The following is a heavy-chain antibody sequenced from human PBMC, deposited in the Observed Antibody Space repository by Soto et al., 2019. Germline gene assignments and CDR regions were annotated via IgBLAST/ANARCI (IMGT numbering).Heavy chain of an antibody. CDR3: TSRDF. J-gene: IGHJ4*02. CDR2: ISSSSSTI. Sequence: GGSLRLSCAASGFTFSSYSMNWVRQAPGKGLEWVSYISSSSSTIYYADSVKGRFTISRDNAKNTLYLQMNSLRAEDMALYFCTSRDFWGQGVLVTVSS. V-gene: IGHV3-48*01. CDR1: GFTFSSYS.